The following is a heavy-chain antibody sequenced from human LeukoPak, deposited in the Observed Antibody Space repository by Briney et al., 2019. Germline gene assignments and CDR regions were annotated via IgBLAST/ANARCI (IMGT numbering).Heavy chain of an antibody. Sequence: ASVKVSCKASGYTFTGYYMHWVRQAPGQGLEWIGWINPNSGGTNYAQKFQGGVTMTRDTSISTAYMELSRLRSDDTAVYYCARGRGVVHYYYYMDVWGKGTTVTVSS. CDR2: INPNSGGT. V-gene: IGHV1-2*02. CDR3: ARGRGVVHYYYYMDV. CDR1: GYTFTGYY. J-gene: IGHJ6*03. D-gene: IGHD2-2*01.